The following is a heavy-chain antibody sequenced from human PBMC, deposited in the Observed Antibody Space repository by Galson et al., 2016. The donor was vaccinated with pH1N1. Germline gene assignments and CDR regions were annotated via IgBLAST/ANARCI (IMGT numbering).Heavy chain of an antibody. Sequence: SVKVSCKASGYAFTGQYMHWVRQAPGQGLEWMGWINPRSGYTFYSQNFQGRVTMTTDTSINTAYMEMGRLKFDDSAVYYCARGEVDGYAWLFFDYWGQGSLVTVSS. D-gene: IGHD3-9*01. CDR1: GYAFTGQY. CDR3: ARGEVDGYAWLFFDY. J-gene: IGHJ4*02. V-gene: IGHV1-2*02. CDR2: INPRSGYT.